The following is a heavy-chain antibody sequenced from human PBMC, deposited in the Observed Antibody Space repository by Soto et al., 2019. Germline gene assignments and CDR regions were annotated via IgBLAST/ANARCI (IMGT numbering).Heavy chain of an antibody. CDR1: GGSFSGYY. Sequence: QVQLQQWGAGLLKPSETLSLTCAVYGGSFSGYYWSWIRQPPGKGLERIGEINHSGSTNYNPSLKSRVTISVDTSKNQFSLKLGSVTAADTAVYYCARAAPRYCSGGSCYSGTDYWGQGTLVTVSS. CDR3: ARAAPRYCSGGSCYSGTDY. D-gene: IGHD2-15*01. J-gene: IGHJ4*02. CDR2: INHSGST. V-gene: IGHV4-34*01.